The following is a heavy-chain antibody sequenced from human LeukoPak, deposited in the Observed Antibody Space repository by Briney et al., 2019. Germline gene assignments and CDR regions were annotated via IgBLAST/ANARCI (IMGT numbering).Heavy chain of an antibody. V-gene: IGHV3-48*03. Sequence: GGSLRLSCAASGFTFSSYEMNWVRQAPGKGLEWVSYISSSGSTIYYVDSVKGRFTISRDNAKNSLYLQMNSLRAEDTAVYYCARDPTVTANYYYYGMDVWGQGTTVTVSS. D-gene: IGHD4-17*01. J-gene: IGHJ6*02. CDR1: GFTFSSYE. CDR3: ARDPTVTANYYYYGMDV. CDR2: ISSSGSTI.